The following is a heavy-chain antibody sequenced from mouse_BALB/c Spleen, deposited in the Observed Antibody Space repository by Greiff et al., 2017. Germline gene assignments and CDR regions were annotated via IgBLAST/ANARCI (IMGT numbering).Heavy chain of an antibody. CDR3: ARNFIYYGSSLGY. CDR2: IWGGGST. D-gene: IGHD1-1*01. Sequence: QVQLKESGPGLVAPSQSLSITCTVSGFSLSRYSVHWVRQPPGKGLEWLGMIWGGGSTDYNSALKSRLSISKDNSKSQVFLKMNSLQTDDTAMYYCARNFIYYGSSLGYWGQGTTLTVSS. J-gene: IGHJ2*01. CDR1: GFSLSRYS. V-gene: IGHV2-6-4*01.